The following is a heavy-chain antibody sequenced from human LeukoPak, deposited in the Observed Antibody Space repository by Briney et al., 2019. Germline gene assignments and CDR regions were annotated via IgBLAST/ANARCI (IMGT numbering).Heavy chain of an antibody. CDR3: ARQPPSWEPLRPPSSHLDS. D-gene: IGHD1-26*01. CDR2: INHSGST. J-gene: IGHJ4*02. Sequence: SETLSLTCAVYGGSFSGYYWSWIRQPPGKGLEWIGEINHSGSTNYNPSLKSRVTISVDTSKNQFSLKLSSVTAADTAVYYCARQPPSWEPLRPPSSHLDSWGQGTLVTVSS. CDR1: GGSFSGYY. V-gene: IGHV4-34*01.